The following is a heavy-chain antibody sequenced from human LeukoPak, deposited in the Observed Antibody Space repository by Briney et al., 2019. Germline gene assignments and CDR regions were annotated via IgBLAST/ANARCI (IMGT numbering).Heavy chain of an antibody. J-gene: IGHJ6*02. CDR1: GFTLSSYA. V-gene: IGHV3-23*01. CDR3: AKGYCSSTSCHRYYYYYGMDV. CDR2: ISGSGGST. D-gene: IGHD2-2*01. Sequence: GGSLRLSCAASGFTLSSYAMSWVRQAPGKGLEWVSAISGSGGSTYYADSVKGRFTISRDNSKNTLYLQMNSLRAEDTAVYYCAKGYCSSTSCHRYYYYYGMDVWGQGTTVTVSS.